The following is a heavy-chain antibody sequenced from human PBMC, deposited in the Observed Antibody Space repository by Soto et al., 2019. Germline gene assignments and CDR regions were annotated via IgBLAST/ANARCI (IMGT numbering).Heavy chain of an antibody. Sequence: EVQLVESGGGLVQPGGSLRLSCAASGFILSSYDIHWVRQATGKGLEWVSGIGTVGDTFYPGSVKGRFTISREDAKNSLYLQMNSLRAGDTAVYYCARLRGDGGIYFDFWGQGTLVTVSS. CDR1: GFILSSYD. V-gene: IGHV3-13*04. J-gene: IGHJ4*02. D-gene: IGHD3-16*01. CDR3: ARLRGDGGIYFDF. CDR2: IGTVGDT.